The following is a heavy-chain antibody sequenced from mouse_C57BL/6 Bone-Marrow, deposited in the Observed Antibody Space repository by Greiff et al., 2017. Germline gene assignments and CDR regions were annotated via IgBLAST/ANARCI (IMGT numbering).Heavy chain of an antibody. J-gene: IGHJ3*01. Sequence: EVQRVESGGDLVKPGGSLKLSCAASGFTFSSYGMSWVRQTPDKRLEWVATISSGGSYTYYPDSVKGRFTISRDNAKNTLYLQMRSLKSEDTAMYYCARHGDGYPFAYWGQGTLVTVSA. CDR2: ISSGGSYT. CDR1: GFTFSSYG. D-gene: IGHD2-3*01. V-gene: IGHV5-6*01. CDR3: ARHGDGYPFAY.